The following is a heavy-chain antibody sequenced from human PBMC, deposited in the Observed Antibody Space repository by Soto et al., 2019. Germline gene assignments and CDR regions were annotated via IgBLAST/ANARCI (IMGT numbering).Heavy chain of an antibody. J-gene: IGHJ6*02. D-gene: IGHD4-4*01. CDR1: GFTFNNYG. CDR2: VSYDGSHK. Sequence: QVQLVESGGGVVQPGTSLRLSCAPSGFTFNNYGIYWVRQAPGKGQEWVAVVSYDGSHKYYADSVKGRFTISRENAKNMLYLQMNSLRPDDTAVYYCAKDLGQQLILNYGMDVWGQGTKVIVSS. V-gene: IGHV3-30*18. CDR3: AKDLGQQLILNYGMDV.